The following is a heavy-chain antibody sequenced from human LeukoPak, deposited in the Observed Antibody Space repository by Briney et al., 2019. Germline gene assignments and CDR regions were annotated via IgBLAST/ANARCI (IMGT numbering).Heavy chain of an antibody. D-gene: IGHD2-15*01. CDR3: ARGAVVVAVYGMDV. Sequence: GRSLRLSCAASGFTFSSYSMNWVRQAPGKGLEWVSYISSSSTIYYADSVKGRFTISRDNAKNSLYLQMNSLRAEDTAVYYCARGAVVVAVYGMDVWGQGTTVTVSS. CDR2: ISSSSTI. CDR1: GFTFSSYS. J-gene: IGHJ6*02. V-gene: IGHV3-48*01.